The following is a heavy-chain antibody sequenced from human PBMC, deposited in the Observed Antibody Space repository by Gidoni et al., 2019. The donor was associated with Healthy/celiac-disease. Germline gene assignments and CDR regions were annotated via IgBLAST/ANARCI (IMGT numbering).Heavy chain of an antibody. CDR1: GGSFSGYY. J-gene: IGHJ4*02. CDR3: ARGEYCSGGSCYSVFDY. D-gene: IGHD2-15*01. Sequence: QVQLQQWGAGLLKPSETLSPTCAVYGGSFSGYYWSWIRQPPGKGLEWIGEINHSGSTNYNPSLKSRVTISVDTSKNQFFLKLSSVTAADTAVYYCARGEYCSGGSCYSVFDYWGQGTL. CDR2: INHSGST. V-gene: IGHV4-34*01.